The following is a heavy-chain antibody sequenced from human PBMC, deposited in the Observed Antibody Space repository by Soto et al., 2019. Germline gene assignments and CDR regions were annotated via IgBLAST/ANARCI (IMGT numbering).Heavy chain of an antibody. CDR3: AGKDYYGSGFDY. CDR1: GFTFSDYY. D-gene: IGHD3-10*01. CDR2: ISSSGSTI. Sequence: GGSLRLSCAASGFTFSDYYMSWIRQAPGKGLEWVSYISSSGSTIYYADSVKGRFTISRGNAKNSLYLQMNSLRAEDTAVYYCAGKDYYGSGFDYWGQGTLVTVSS. J-gene: IGHJ4*02. V-gene: IGHV3-11*01.